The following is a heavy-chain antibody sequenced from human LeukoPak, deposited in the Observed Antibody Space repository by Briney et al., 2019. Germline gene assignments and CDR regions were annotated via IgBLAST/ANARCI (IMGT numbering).Heavy chain of an antibody. CDR1: GGSISISSYY. CDR3: ARHGYYYYYMDV. CDR2: IYYSGST. J-gene: IGHJ6*03. Sequence: SETLSLTCTVSGGSISISSYYWGWIRQPPGTRLEWIGSIYYSGSTYYNPSLKSRVNISVDTSKNQFSLNLSSVTAADTAVYYCARHGYYYYYMDVWGKGTTVTVSS. V-gene: IGHV4-39*01.